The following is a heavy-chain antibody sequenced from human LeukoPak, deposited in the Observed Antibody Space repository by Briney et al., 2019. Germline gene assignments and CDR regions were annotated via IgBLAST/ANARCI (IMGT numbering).Heavy chain of an antibody. D-gene: IGHD5-18*01. V-gene: IGHV3-23*01. J-gene: IGHJ4*02. CDR3: AKGAASRGYTYVAN. CDR2: VSGSGGST. CDR1: GFTFSSWS. Sequence: SGGSLRLTCAASGFTFSSWSMNWVRQAPGKGLEWVSTVSGSGGSTYYADSVKGRFTISRDNSNNTLYLQMNSLRAEDTAVYYCAKGAASRGYTYVANWGQGTLVTVSS.